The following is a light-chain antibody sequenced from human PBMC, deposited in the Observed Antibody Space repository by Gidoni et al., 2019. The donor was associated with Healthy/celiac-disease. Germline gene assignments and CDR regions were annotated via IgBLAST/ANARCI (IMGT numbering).Light chain of an antibody. CDR1: SSDVGGYNY. CDR3: SSYTSSTTFVV. V-gene: IGLV2-14*03. Sequence: QSALTQPASVSGSPGQSITISGTGTSSDVGGYNYVSWYQQHPGKAPKLMIYDVTNRPSGVSNRFSGSKSGNTASLTISGLQPEDEADYYCSSYTSSTTFVVFGGGTKLTVL. CDR2: DVT. J-gene: IGLJ2*01.